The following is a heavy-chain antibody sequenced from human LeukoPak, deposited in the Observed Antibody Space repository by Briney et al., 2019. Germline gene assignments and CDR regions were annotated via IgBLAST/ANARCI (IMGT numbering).Heavy chain of an antibody. J-gene: IGHJ4*02. CDR2: INSDGSST. Sequence: PGGSLRLSXAASGFTFSSYWLHWVCQAPGKGLVWVSRINSDGSSTTYADSVKGRFTISRDNAKNTLYLQMNSLRAEDTAVYYCARGEGPGDYWGQGTLVTVSS. V-gene: IGHV3-74*01. D-gene: IGHD1-14*01. CDR1: GFTFSSYW. CDR3: ARGEGPGDY.